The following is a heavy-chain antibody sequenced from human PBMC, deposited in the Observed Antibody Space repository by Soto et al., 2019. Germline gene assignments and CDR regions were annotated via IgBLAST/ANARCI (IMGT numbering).Heavy chain of an antibody. CDR1: GGTFSSYT. Sequence: QVQLVQSGAEVKKPGSSVKVSCKASGGTFSSYTISWVRQAPGQGLEWMGRIIPILGIANYAKKFQGRVTITADKTTSTANMELSSLISDDTAVYYCSRDLGGYYGSGSQDVWGQGTMVTVSS. V-gene: IGHV1-69*08. CDR3: SRDLGGYYGSGSQDV. J-gene: IGHJ3*01. D-gene: IGHD3-10*01. CDR2: IIPILGIA.